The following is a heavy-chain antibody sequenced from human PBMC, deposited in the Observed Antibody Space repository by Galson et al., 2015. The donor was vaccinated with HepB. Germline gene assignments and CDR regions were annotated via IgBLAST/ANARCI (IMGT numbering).Heavy chain of an antibody. CDR3: GRQTHHQDPMDV. V-gene: IGHV4-59*08. CDR1: GGSISDHY. Sequence: SETLSLTCTVSGGSISDHYWSWIRQSPGKGLEWIGYIYYSDTWTTNYNPSLRSRVTISFDTSNNQVSLELSSVTAAGTAMYYCGRQTHHQDPMDVWGQGTTVTVS. J-gene: IGHJ6*02. D-gene: IGHD2-2*01. CDR2: IYYSDTWTT.